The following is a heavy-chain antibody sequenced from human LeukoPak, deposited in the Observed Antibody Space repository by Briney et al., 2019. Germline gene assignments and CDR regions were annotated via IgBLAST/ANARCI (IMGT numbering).Heavy chain of an antibody. D-gene: IGHD5-12*01. CDR3: AKNPYEYYFDY. CDR2: INPNSGDT. Sequence: GASVKVSCKASGYTFTGYYMHWVRQAPGQGLEWMGWINPNSGDTNYAQKFQGRVTMTRDTSINTAYMELSRLRTDDTAVYYCAKNPYEYYFDYWGQGTLVTVS. J-gene: IGHJ4*02. V-gene: IGHV1-2*02. CDR1: GYTFTGYY.